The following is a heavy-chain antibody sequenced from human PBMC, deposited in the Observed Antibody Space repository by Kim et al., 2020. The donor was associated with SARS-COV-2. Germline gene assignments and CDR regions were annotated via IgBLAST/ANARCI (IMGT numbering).Heavy chain of an antibody. CDR2: IWYDGSNK. D-gene: IGHD6-13*01. CDR1: GFTFSSYG. Sequence: GGSLRLSCAASGFTFSSYGMHWVRQAPGKGLEWVAVIWYDGSNKYYADSVKGRFTISRDNSKNTLYLQMNSLRAEDTAVYYCARDWNMAAGTWDAFDIWGQGTMVTVSS. V-gene: IGHV3-33*01. CDR3: ARDWNMAAGTWDAFDI. J-gene: IGHJ3*02.